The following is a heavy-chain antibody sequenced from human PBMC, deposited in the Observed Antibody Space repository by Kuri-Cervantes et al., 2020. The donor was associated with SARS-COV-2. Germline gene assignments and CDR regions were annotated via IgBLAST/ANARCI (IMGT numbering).Heavy chain of an antibody. CDR1: GFTFSNAW. CDR2: IKSKTDGGTT. D-gene: IGHD3-3*01. V-gene: IGHV3-15*05. CDR3: AREGHYDFWSGYYEGYWFDP. Sequence: GESLKISCAASGFTFSNAWMSWVRQAPGKGLEWVGRIKSKTDGGTTDYAAPVKGRFTISRDDSKNTLYLQMNSLRAEDTALYYCAREGHYDFWSGYYEGYWFDPWCQGTLVTVSS. J-gene: IGHJ5*02.